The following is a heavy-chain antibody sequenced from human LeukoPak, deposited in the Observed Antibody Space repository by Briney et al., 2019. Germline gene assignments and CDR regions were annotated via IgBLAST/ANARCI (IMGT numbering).Heavy chain of an antibody. D-gene: IGHD6-13*01. CDR3: AKGRIAAAGIGYYYGMDV. V-gene: IGHV3-9*01. CDR1: GFTFDDYA. J-gene: IGHJ6*02. CDR2: ISWNSGSI. Sequence: PGGSLRLSCAASGFTFDDYAMHWVRQAPGKGLEWVSGISWNSGSIGYADSVKGRFTISRDNAKNSLYLQMNGLRAEDTALYYCAKGRIAAAGIGYYYGMDVWGQGTTVTVSS.